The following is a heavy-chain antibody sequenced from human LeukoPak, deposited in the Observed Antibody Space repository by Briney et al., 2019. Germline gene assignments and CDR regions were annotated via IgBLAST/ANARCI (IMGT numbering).Heavy chain of an antibody. V-gene: IGHV4-39*01. J-gene: IGHJ4*02. Sequence: SETLSPTCTVSGGSISSSSYYWGWIRQPPGKGLEWIGSIYYSGSTYYNPSLKSRVTISVDTSKNQFSLKLSSVTAADTAVYYCAIGITYYYDSSGYYFYWGQGTLVTVSS. D-gene: IGHD3-22*01. CDR2: IYYSGST. CDR1: GGSISSSSYY. CDR3: AIGITYYYDSSGYYFY.